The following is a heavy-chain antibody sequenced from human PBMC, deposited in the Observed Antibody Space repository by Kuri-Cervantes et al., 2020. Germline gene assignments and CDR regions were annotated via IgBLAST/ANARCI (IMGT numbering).Heavy chain of an antibody. J-gene: IGHJ4*02. CDR3: ARGRSIAARMDFDY. V-gene: IGHV1-69*05. Sequence: SVKVSCKASGGTFGSYAITWVRQAPGQGLEWMGGIIPIFGTPNYAQKFQGRVTITTDESTNTAYMELSSLRSEDTAVYYCARGRSIAARMDFDYWGQGTLVTVSS. CDR2: IIPIFGTP. CDR1: GGTFGSYA. D-gene: IGHD6-6*01.